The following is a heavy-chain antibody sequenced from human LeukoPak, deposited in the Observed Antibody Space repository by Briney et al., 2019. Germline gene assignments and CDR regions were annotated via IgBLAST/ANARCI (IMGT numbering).Heavy chain of an antibody. CDR3: ARGALTVNFDY. D-gene: IGHD2-21*02. CDR1: GFTFTTYT. CDR2: ISYDGSNR. V-gene: IGHV3-30-3*01. Sequence: GGSLRLSCAASGFTFTTYTMHWVRQPPGKGLEWVAVISYDGSNRFYADSVKGRFTISRDNSKNTLYLQMNSLRADDTAVYSCARGALTVNFDYWGQGTLVTVSS. J-gene: IGHJ4*02.